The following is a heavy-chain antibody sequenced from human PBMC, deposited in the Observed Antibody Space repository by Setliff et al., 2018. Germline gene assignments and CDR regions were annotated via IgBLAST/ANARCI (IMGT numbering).Heavy chain of an antibody. CDR3: ARDPEGGEFDI. CDR2: IREDGSGN. D-gene: IGHD2-21*01. J-gene: IGHJ3*02. V-gene: IGHV3-7*01. Sequence: LRLSCAASGFPFSGSWMAWVRQAPGQGLEWVADIREDGSGNFYADSVRGRFTISRDNARNSLFLQMNSLSAEDTAVYYCARDPEGGEFDIWGQGTLVTVSS. CDR1: GFPFSGSW.